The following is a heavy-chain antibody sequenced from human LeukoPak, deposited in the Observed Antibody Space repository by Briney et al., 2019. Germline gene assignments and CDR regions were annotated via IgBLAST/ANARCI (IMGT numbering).Heavy chain of an antibody. V-gene: IGHV4-59*01. Sequence: SETLSLTCTVSGGSISSYYWSWIRQPPGKRLEWIGYIYYSGSTNYNPSLKSRVTISVDTSKNQFSLKLSSVTAADTAVYYCARGGDPAAGHFDYWGQGTLVTVSS. D-gene: IGHD6-13*01. J-gene: IGHJ4*02. CDR1: GGSISSYY. CDR3: ARGGDPAAGHFDY. CDR2: IYYSGST.